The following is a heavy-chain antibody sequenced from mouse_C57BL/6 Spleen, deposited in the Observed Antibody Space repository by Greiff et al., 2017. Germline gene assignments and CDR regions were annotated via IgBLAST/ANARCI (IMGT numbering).Heavy chain of an antibody. J-gene: IGHJ4*01. CDR1: GYTFTSYW. CDR2: IDPSASYT. D-gene: IGHD3-2*02. V-gene: IGHV1-50*01. CDR3: ARGFTDSSGYDYYAMDY. Sequence: QVQLQQPGAELVKPGASVKLSCKASGYTFTSYWMQWVNQRPGQGLEWIGAIDPSASYTKYNQKFNGKATLTVDTSSSTAYMQLSSLTSDDSAVYYCARGFTDSSGYDYYAMDYWGQGTSVTVSS.